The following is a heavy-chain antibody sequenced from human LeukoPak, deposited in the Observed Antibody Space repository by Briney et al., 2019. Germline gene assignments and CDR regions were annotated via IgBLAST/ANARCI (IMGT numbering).Heavy chain of an antibody. CDR3: AREYSPYNFDY. CDR1: GGTFSSYT. J-gene: IGHJ4*02. D-gene: IGHD6-13*01. V-gene: IGHV1-69*04. CDR2: IIPILGIA. Sequence: SVKVSCKASGGTFSSYTISWVRQAPGQGLEWMGRIIPILGIANYTQKFQGRVTITADKSTSTAYMELSSLRSEDTAVYYCAREYSPYNFDYWGQGTLVTVSS.